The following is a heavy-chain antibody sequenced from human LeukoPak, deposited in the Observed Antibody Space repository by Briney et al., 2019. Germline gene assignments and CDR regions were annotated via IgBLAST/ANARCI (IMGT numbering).Heavy chain of an antibody. CDR2: IYHSGST. Sequence: PSETLSLTCTVSGYSISGGYYWGWIRQPPGKGLEWIGSIYHSGSTYYNPSLKSRVTISVDTSKNQFSLKLSSVTAADTAVYYCARVFAGAKGFDYWGQGTLVTVSS. CDR1: GYSISGGYY. V-gene: IGHV4-38-2*02. D-gene: IGHD1-26*01. CDR3: ARVFAGAKGFDY. J-gene: IGHJ4*02.